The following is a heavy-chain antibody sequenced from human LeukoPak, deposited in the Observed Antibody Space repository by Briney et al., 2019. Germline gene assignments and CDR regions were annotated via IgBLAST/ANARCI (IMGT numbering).Heavy chain of an antibody. Sequence: GGSLILSCAASGFTFSSYAMSWVRQAPGKGLEWVSVISGSGGTTFYTDSVKGRFTISRDNAKNSLYLQMNSLRAEDTALYHCARGHNEFDPWGQGTLVTVSS. CDR2: ISGSGGTT. J-gene: IGHJ5*02. V-gene: IGHV3-23*01. CDR3: ARGHNEFDP. CDR1: GFTFSSYA.